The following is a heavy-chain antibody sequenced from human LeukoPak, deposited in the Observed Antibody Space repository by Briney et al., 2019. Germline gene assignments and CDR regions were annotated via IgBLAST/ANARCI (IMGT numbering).Heavy chain of an antibody. V-gene: IGHV1-8*01. J-gene: IGHJ6*03. CDR1: GYTFTSYD. Sequence: ASVKVSCKASGYTFTSYDINWVRQATGQGLEWMGWMNPNSGNTGYARKFQGRVTMTRNTSISTAYMELSSLRSEDTAVYYCARVVAARRMRYYYYMDVWGKGTTVTVSS. CDR2: MNPNSGNT. D-gene: IGHD6-6*01. CDR3: ARVVAARRMRYYYYMDV.